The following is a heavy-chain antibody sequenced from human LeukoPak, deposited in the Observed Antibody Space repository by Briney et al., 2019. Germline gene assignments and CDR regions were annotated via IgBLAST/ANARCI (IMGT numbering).Heavy chain of an antibody. CDR2: IYYSGST. Sequence: SETLSLTCTVSGDSISSYYWSWIRQPPGKGLEWVGYIYYSGSTNYNPSLKSRVTISVDTSKNQFSLKLSSVTAADTAVYYCARSGSGYYFNWFDPWGQGTLVTVSS. J-gene: IGHJ5*02. D-gene: IGHD3-22*01. CDR3: ARSGSGYYFNWFDP. CDR1: GDSISSYY. V-gene: IGHV4-59*13.